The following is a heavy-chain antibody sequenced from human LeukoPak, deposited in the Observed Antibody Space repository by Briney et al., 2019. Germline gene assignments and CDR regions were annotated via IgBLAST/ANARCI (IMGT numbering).Heavy chain of an antibody. D-gene: IGHD3-10*01. J-gene: IGHJ3*02. Sequence: GGSLRLSCAASGFTFSSYWMSWVRQAPGKGLEWVANIKQDGSEKYYVDSVKGRFTISRDNAKNSLYLQMNSLRAEDTAVYYCARDPRGSEDAFDIWGQGTMVTVSS. CDR3: ARDPRGSEDAFDI. CDR2: IKQDGSEK. V-gene: IGHV3-7*01. CDR1: GFTFSSYW.